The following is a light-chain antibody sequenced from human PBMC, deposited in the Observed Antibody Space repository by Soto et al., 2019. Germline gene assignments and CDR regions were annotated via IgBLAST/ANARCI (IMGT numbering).Light chain of an antibody. CDR3: QQRSKWRT. J-gene: IGKJ1*01. CDR1: QYVGTR. Sequence: EIVFTHSPPTLFSSXAEPATLSCRASQYVGTRLAWYQHKPGQAPRLLIYYTSNRATGIPARFSGSGSGTDFTLTINSLEPEDFAVYYCQQRSKWRTFGQGTKVDIK. V-gene: IGKV3-11*01. CDR2: YTS.